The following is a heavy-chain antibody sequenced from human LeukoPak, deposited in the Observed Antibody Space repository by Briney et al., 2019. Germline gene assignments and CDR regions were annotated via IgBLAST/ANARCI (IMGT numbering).Heavy chain of an antibody. CDR3: ARYTYYYGSGSRQDAFDI. V-gene: IGHV4-61*08. CDR1: GGSISSGDYH. CDR2: IYYSGST. D-gene: IGHD3-10*01. Sequence: NPSQTLSLTCTVSGGSISSGDYHWSWIRQPPGKGLEWIGYIYYSGSTNYNPSLKSRVTISVDTSKNQFSLKLSSVTAADTAVYYCARYTYYYGSGSRQDAFDIWGQGTMVTVSS. J-gene: IGHJ3*02.